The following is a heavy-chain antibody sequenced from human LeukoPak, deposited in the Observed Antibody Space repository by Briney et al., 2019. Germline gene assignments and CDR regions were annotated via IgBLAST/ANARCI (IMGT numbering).Heavy chain of an antibody. V-gene: IGHV3-23*01. J-gene: IGHJ4*01. CDR1: GFTVNNFG. Sequence: GGSXRLXCAASGFTVNNFGMSWVSQAGGKGIEWDSGIGSSGGIRKYAECVKGRLTISRDNSKNTLYLQMHGLRAEDTAVYYCARSRLVTDYYFDLWGHGTLVTASS. D-gene: IGHD3-9*01. CDR2: IGSSGGIR. CDR3: ARSRLVTDYYFDL.